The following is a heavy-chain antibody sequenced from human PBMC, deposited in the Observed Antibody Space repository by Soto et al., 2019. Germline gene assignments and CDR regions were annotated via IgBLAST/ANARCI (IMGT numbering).Heavy chain of an antibody. J-gene: IGHJ6*02. Sequence: PSETLSLTCTVSGGSISSGDYYWSWIRQPPGKGLEWIGYIYYSGSTYYNPSLKSRVTISVDTSKNQFSLKLSSVTAADTAVYYCARDCLWDYYGSGSSDNHQIWGCYGMDVWGQGTTVTVSS. CDR2: IYYSGST. CDR1: GGSISSGDYY. V-gene: IGHV4-30-4*01. D-gene: IGHD3-10*01. CDR3: ARDCLWDYYGSGSSDNHQIWGCYGMDV.